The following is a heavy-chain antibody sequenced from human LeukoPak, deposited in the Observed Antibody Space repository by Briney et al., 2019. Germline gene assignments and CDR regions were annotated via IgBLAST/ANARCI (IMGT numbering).Heavy chain of an antibody. J-gene: IGHJ4*02. D-gene: IGHD1-1*01. V-gene: IGHV7-4-1*02. CDR3: ARDLNPVAGTTGASGY. CDR1: GYTFTSYA. Sequence: ASVKVSCKASGYTFTSYAMNWVRQAPGQGLEGMGWINTNTGNPTYAQGFTGRFVFSLDTSVSTAYLQISSLKAEDTAVYYCARDLNPVAGTTGASGYWGQGTLVTVSS. CDR2: INTNTGNP.